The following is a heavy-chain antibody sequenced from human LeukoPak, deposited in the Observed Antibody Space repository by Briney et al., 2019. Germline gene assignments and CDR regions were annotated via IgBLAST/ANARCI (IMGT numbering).Heavy chain of an antibody. D-gene: IGHD6-13*01. J-gene: IGHJ5*02. CDR3: ARDPSSSWFDP. CDR1: GSTFSSYG. Sequence: PGRSLTLSCAASGSTFSSYGMHWLRQAPGKGLEWVAVIWYDGSNNYYADSVKGRFTISRDNSKNTLYLQMNSLRAEDTAVYYCARDPSSSWFDPWGQGTLVTVSS. V-gene: IGHV3-33*01. CDR2: IWYDGSNN.